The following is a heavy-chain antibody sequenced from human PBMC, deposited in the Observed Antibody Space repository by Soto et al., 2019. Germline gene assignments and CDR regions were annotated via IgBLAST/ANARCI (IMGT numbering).Heavy chain of an antibody. CDR3: AKKVNSGPGSQYFDY. D-gene: IGHD3-10*01. V-gene: IGHV3-23*01. J-gene: IGHJ4*02. Sequence: GGSLRLSCAASGFTFSSYAMSWVRQAPGKGLEWVSAISGSGGSTYYADSVKGRFTISRDNSKNTLYLQMNSLRAEDTAVYYCAKKVNSGPGSQYFDYWGQGTLVTSPQ. CDR1: GFTFSSYA. CDR2: ISGSGGST.